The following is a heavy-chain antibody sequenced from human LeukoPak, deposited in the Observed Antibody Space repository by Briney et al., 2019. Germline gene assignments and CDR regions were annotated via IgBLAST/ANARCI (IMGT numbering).Heavy chain of an antibody. CDR3: ARSLLRTTTAFDI. CDR2: ISSKGGST. CDR1: GFTFSSDA. V-gene: IGHV3-64*01. J-gene: IGHJ3*02. Sequence: GGSLRLSCAASGFTFSSDAMHWGRQAPGKGLEYVSAISSKGGSTYYANSVKGRFTISRDNSKNTLYLQMGSLRAEDMAVYYCARSLLRTTTAFDIWGQGTMVTVSS. D-gene: IGHD1-1*01.